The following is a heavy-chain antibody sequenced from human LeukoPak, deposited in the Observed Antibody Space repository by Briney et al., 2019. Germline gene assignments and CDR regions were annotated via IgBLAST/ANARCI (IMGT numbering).Heavy chain of an antibody. CDR3: AKSIVVVPSSFDY. V-gene: IGHV3-48*04. CDR1: GFTFSSYS. Sequence: GGSLRLPCAASGFTFSSYSMNWVRQAPGKGLEWVSYISSSSSTIYYADSVKGRFTISRDNAKNSLYLQMNSLRAEDTAVYYCAKSIVVVPSSFDYWGQGTLVTVSS. CDR2: ISSSSSTI. J-gene: IGHJ4*02. D-gene: IGHD2-2*01.